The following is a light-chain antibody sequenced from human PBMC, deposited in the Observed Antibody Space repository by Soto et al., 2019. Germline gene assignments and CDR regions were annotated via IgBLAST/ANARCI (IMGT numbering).Light chain of an antibody. Sequence: DIQMTQSPSSLSASVGDRVTITCRASQSISSYLNWYQQKPGKAPKLLIYAASSLQSGVPSRFSGSGSGTDLTLTIRSLQPEDFATYYCQQSYSTPLTFGPGTKVDIK. J-gene: IGKJ3*01. CDR1: QSISSY. CDR2: AAS. V-gene: IGKV1-39*01. CDR3: QQSYSTPLT.